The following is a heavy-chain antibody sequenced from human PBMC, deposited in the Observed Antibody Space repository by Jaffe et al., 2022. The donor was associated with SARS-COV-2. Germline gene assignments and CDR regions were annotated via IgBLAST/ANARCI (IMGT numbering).Heavy chain of an antibody. J-gene: IGHJ3*02. D-gene: IGHD1-26*01. CDR1: GGSIRSSGYY. CDR2: GYHSGVT. Sequence: QLQLQESGPGLVKPSETLSLTCTVSGGSIRSSGYYWAWIRQPPGKGLEWIGNGYHSGVTYYNPSLTSRVTISIDTSKNQFSLKVTSVTAADTAVYYCATYPYSGTYGWTALDIWGQGTMVTVSS. CDR3: ATYPYSGTYGWTALDI. V-gene: IGHV4-39*01.